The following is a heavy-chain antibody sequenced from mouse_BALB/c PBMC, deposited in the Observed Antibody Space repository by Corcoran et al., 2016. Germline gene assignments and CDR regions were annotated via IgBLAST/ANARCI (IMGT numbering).Heavy chain of an antibody. CDR3: ARNYGSSYDWYFDV. D-gene: IGHD1-1*01. CDR2: ILPGSGST. J-gene: IGHJ1*01. CDR1: GYTFSSYW. V-gene: IGHV1-9*01. Sequence: QVQLQQSGAELMKPGASVKISCKATGYTFSSYWIEWVKQRPGHGLEWIGEILPGSGSTNYNEKFKGKPTFTADTSSNTAYMQLSSLTSEDSAVYYGARNYGSSYDWYFDVWGAGTTVTVSS.